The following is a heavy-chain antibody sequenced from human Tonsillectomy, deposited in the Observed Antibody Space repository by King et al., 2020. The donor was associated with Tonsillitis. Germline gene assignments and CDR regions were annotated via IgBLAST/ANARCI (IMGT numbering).Heavy chain of an antibody. CDR3: ARDWDRGAGDQYYGMDV. CDR2: ISGSSSSI. V-gene: IGHV3-48*01. Sequence: DVQLVESGGGLVQPGGSLRLSCAASGFSFSFYSMNWVRQAPGKGLEWVSFISGSSSSIYNADSVKGRFTISRDNAKNSLYLQMNSLKAEDTAVYYCARDWDRGAGDQYYGMDVWGQGATVTVSS. J-gene: IGHJ6*02. D-gene: IGHD1-26*01. CDR1: GFSFSFYS.